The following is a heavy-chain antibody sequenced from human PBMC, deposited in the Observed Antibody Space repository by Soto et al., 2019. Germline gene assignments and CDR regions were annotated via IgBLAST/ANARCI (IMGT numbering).Heavy chain of an antibody. CDR1: GFTVSNNY. CDR2: IYTAGST. CDR3: ARDQESGSGSNWWFDP. J-gene: IGHJ5*02. D-gene: IGHD6-19*01. V-gene: IGHV3-66*01. Sequence: EVQLVESGGGLVQPGGSLRLSCAASGFTVSNNYMSWVRQAPGKGLEWVSVIYTAGSTYYADSVKGRFIISRDNSRNTLKLQMHSLRAEDTAVYYCARDQESGSGSNWWFDPWGQGTLVTVSS.